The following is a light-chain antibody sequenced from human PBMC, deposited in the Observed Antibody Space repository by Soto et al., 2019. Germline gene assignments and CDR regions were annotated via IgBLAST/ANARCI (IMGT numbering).Light chain of an antibody. CDR3: QTYNSALFT. J-gene: IGKJ3*01. Sequence: DIQMTQSPSSLSASGGDTVTVTCPASQGINNYLAWYQQKPGKVPKLLIYGASTLQSGVPARFSGSGSGTDFNLNISSLQPEDVATWYCQTYNSALFTFGPRTKVHIK. V-gene: IGKV1-27*01. CDR2: GAS. CDR1: QGINNY.